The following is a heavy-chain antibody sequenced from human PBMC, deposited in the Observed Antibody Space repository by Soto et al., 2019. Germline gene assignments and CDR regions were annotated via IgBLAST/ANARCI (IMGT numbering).Heavy chain of an antibody. CDR2: ISAYNGNT. V-gene: IGHV1-18*04. CDR3: AREEYYYDSSGYYHVYFDY. CDR1: GYTFTSYG. D-gene: IGHD3-22*01. J-gene: IGHJ4*02. Sequence: ASVKVSCKASGYTFTSYGISWVRQAPGQGLEWMGWISAYNGNTNYAQKLQGRVTMTTDTSTSTAYMELRSLRSDDTAVYYCAREEYYYDSSGYYHVYFDYWGQGTLVTVSS.